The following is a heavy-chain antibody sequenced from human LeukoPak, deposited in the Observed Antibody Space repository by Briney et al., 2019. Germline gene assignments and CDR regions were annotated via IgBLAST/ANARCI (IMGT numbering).Heavy chain of an antibody. D-gene: IGHD6-13*01. J-gene: IGHJ4*02. CDR1: GFTFSNHA. CDR2: ISSSSSYI. Sequence: GGSLRLSCAASGFTFSNHAMTWVRHAPGKGLEWVSSISSSSSYIYYADSVKGRFTISRDNAKNSLYLQMNSLRAEDTAVYYCARDAADGSWYIDYWGQGTLVTVSS. V-gene: IGHV3-21*01. CDR3: ARDAADGSWYIDY.